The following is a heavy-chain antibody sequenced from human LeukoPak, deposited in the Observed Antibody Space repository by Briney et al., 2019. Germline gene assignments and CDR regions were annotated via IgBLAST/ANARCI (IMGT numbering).Heavy chain of an antibody. J-gene: IGHJ4*02. Sequence: GGSLRLSCAASGFTFSSYWMHWVRQAPGKGLVWVSRINSDGSSTSYTDSVKGRFTISRDNAKNSLYLQMNSLRAEDTALYYCAKDIGAVAGRIDYWGQGTLVTVSS. D-gene: IGHD6-19*01. CDR1: GFTFSSYW. CDR2: INSDGSST. CDR3: AKDIGAVAGRIDY. V-gene: IGHV3-74*01.